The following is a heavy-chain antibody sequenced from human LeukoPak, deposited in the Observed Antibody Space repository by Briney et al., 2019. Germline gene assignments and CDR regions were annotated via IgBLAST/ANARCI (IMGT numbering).Heavy chain of an antibody. Sequence: SETLSLTCTVTCGSSSSSSYYWGWIRQPPGKGLEWIGSIYYSGSTYYNPSLKSRVTISVDTSKNQFSLKLSIKTDPVETAYFCARHLDSSGSGSYEFWGQGTLVTVSS. D-gene: IGHD3-10*01. V-gene: IGHV4-39*01. CDR3: ARHLDSSGSGSYEF. CDR2: IYYSGST. J-gene: IGHJ4*02. CDR1: CGSSSSSSYY.